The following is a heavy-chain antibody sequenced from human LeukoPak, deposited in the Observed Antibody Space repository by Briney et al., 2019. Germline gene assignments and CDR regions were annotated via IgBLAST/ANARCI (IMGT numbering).Heavy chain of an antibody. CDR3: ARGVVTDDYYMDV. D-gene: IGHD2-21*02. CDR1: GESIGSGRYY. V-gene: IGHV4-61*02. CDR2: LYTNENT. J-gene: IGHJ6*03. Sequence: SETLSLTCSVSGESIGSGRYYWTWIRQPAGKGLQWIGRLYTNENTNYNPSLESRVSISVDTSKTQFFLKLTSVTAADTAVYFCARGVVTDDYYMDVWGKGTAITVSS.